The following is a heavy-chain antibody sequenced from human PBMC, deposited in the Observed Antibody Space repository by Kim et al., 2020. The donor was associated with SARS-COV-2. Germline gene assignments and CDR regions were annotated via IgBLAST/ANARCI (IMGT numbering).Heavy chain of an antibody. CDR3: AKDLKMWYGSGWSYYYYG. CDR2: ISYDGSNK. Sequence: GGSLRLSCAASGITFSSYGMHWVRQAPGKGLEWVAVISYDGSNKNYADSVKVRFTISRDNSKNTLYLQMNSLSVKDTAAYYCAKDLKMWYGSGWSYYYYG. CDR1: GITFSSYG. V-gene: IGHV3-30*18. D-gene: IGHD6-19*01. J-gene: IGHJ6*01.